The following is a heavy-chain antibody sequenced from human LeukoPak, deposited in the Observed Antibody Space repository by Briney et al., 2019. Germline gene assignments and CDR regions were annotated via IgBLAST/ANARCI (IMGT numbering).Heavy chain of an antibody. D-gene: IGHD2-21*02. V-gene: IGHV4-59*01. CDR3: ASQGSDGLFTNYYHYPMDV. CDR2: IYDSGST. CDR1: GGSISNYY. J-gene: IGHJ6*02. Sequence: PSETLSLTCAVSGGSISNYYWSWIRQPPGKGLEWIGYIYDSGSTNYNPSLKSRVTISVDTSKNQFSLKLTSVTVADTAVYYCASQGSDGLFTNYYHYPMDVWGQGTTVTVSS.